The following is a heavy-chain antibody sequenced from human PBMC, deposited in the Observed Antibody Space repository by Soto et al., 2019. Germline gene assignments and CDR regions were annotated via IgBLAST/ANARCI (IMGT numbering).Heavy chain of an antibody. CDR1: GGPFSNDI. Sequence: QVQLEQSGAEVKKPGSSVKVSCKASGGPFSNDIITWVRQAPGQGLEWMGRIIPLLSISTYAQKFQGRLTITADRSTGTAYMELNSLRSEDTAVYYCARDSPIGSTFSGYDAIDYWGQGTRITVSS. CDR3: ARDSPIGSTFSGYDAIDY. J-gene: IGHJ4*02. D-gene: IGHD5-12*01. CDR2: IIPLLSIS. V-gene: IGHV1-69*08.